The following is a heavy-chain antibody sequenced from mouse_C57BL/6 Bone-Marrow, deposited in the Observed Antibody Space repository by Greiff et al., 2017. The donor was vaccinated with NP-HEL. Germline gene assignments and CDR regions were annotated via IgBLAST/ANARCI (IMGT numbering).Heavy chain of an antibody. CDR3: ARDYYGSSYWYFDD. CDR2: SRNKANDYTT. Sequence: EVKLMESGGGLVQPGGSLRLSCATSGFTFSDFYMEWVRQPPGKRLEWIAASRNKANDYTTEYSASVKGRFIVSRDTSQSILYHQMNALRAEDTAIYYCARDYYGSSYWYFDDWGAGTTVTVSS. D-gene: IGHD1-1*01. CDR1: GFTFSDFY. J-gene: IGHJ1*01. V-gene: IGHV7-1*02.